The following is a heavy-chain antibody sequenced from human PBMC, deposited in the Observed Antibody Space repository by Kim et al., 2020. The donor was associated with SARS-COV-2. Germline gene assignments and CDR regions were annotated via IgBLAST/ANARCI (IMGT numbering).Heavy chain of an antibody. Sequence: FQGRVTISADKSISTAYLQWSSLKASDTAMYYCARHYYDSSGYSVDAFDIWGQGTMVTVSS. CDR3: ARHYYDSSGYSVDAFDI. D-gene: IGHD3-22*01. J-gene: IGHJ3*02. V-gene: IGHV5-51*01.